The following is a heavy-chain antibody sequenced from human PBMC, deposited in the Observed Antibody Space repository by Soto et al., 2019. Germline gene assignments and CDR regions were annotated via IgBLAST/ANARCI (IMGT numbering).Heavy chain of an antibody. Sequence: GSLRLCCAASRVTFSTYGMHWFRKAPGKGLVWVSRINPEGTSTSYADSVKGRFSISRDNAKKTLYLRVNSLRGEDTAVYYCARDSVTTFHYFYSMDVWGERTTVTVSS. CDR1: RVTFSTYG. D-gene: IGHD4-17*01. J-gene: IGHJ6*01. CDR3: ARDSVTTFHYFYSMDV. CDR2: INPEGTST. V-gene: IGHV3-74*01.